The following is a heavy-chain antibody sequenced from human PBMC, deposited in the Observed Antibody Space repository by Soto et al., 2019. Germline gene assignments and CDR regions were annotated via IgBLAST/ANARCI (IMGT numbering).Heavy chain of an antibody. CDR1: GGSISSYY. V-gene: IGHV4-59*01. J-gene: IGHJ4*02. CDR2: IYYSGST. CDR3: ARAGIAAAGRNLDY. Sequence: SETLSLTCTVSGGSISSYYWSWIRQPPGKGLEWIGYIYYSGSTNYNPSLKSRVTISVDTSKNQFSLKLSSVTAADTAVYYCARAGIAAAGRNLDYWGQGTLVTVSS. D-gene: IGHD6-13*01.